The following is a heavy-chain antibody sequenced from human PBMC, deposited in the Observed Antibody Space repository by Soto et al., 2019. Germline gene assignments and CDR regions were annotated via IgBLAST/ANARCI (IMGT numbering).Heavy chain of an antibody. D-gene: IGHD2-21*02. J-gene: IGHJ6*02. CDR3: ARGVVTARREYYYYYGMDV. CDR1: GGSISSGDYY. CDR2: IYYSGST. V-gene: IGHV4-30-4*01. Sequence: SETLSLTCTVSGGSISSGDYYWSWIRQPPGKGLEWIGYIYYSGSTYYNPSLKSRVTISVDTSKNQFSLKPSSVTAADTAVYYCARGVVTARREYYYYYGMDVWGQGTTVTVSS.